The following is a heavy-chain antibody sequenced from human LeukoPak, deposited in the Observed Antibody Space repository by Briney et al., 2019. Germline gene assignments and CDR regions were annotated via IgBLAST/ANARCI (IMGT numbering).Heavy chain of an antibody. CDR1: GGSIRSYY. CDR2: IYTSGST. CDR3: TRDQWGYYDSSGYYYFDY. V-gene: IGHV4-4*07. J-gene: IGHJ4*02. D-gene: IGHD3-22*01. Sequence: PSETLSLTCTVSGGSIRSYYWRWIRQPAGKGLEWIGRIYTSGSTNYNPSLKSRVTMSVDTSKNQFSLKLSSVTAADTAVYYCTRDQWGYYDSSGYYYFDYWGQGTLVTVSS.